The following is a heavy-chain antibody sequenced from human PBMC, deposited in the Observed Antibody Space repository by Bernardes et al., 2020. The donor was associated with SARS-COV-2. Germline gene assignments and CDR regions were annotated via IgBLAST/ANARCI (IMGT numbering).Heavy chain of an antibody. CDR1: GYTFTGYY. V-gene: IGHV1-2*04. CDR3: ARDFHRYCGGDCHYGMDV. CDR2: INPNSGGT. J-gene: IGHJ6*02. D-gene: IGHD2-21*02. Sequence: ASVKVSCKASGYTFTGYYMHWVRQAPGQGLEWMGWINPNSGGTNYAQKFQGWVTMTRDTSISTAYMELSRLRSDDTAVYYFARDFHRYCGGDCHYGMDVWGQGTTVTVSS.